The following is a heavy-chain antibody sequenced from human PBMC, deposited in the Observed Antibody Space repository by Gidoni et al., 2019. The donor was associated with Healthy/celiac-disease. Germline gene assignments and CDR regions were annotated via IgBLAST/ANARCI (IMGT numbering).Heavy chain of an antibody. D-gene: IGHD2-2*01. CDR2: IKPSGGST. CDR1: GYTFTSYY. Sequence: QVQLVQSGAEVKKPGASVKVSCKASGYTFTSYYMPWVRQAPGQGLEWMGIIKPSGGSTSYAQKFQGRVTMTRDTSTSTVYMELSSLRSEDTAVYYCARDGVVVPAAPRGTLYYYGMDVWGQGTTVTVSS. CDR3: ARDGVVVPAAPRGTLYYYGMDV. V-gene: IGHV1-46*01. J-gene: IGHJ6*02.